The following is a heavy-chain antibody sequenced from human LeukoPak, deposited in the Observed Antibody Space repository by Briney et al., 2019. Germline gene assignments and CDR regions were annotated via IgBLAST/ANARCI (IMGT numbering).Heavy chain of an antibody. J-gene: IGHJ4*02. D-gene: IGHD5-12*01. CDR3: ARLGGYGYFDY. Sequence: SETLSLTCTVSGGSISSYYWSWIRQPPGKGLERIGYIYYSGSTNYNPSLKSRVTISVDTSKSQFSLKLSSVTAADTAVYYCARLGGYGYFDYWGQGTLVTVSS. V-gene: IGHV4-59*01. CDR2: IYYSGST. CDR1: GGSISSYY.